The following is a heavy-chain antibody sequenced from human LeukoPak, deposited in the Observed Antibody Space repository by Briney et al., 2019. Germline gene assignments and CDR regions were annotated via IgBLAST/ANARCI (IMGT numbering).Heavy chain of an antibody. CDR1: GFTFSSYA. Sequence: GGSLRLSCAASGFTFSSYAMSWVRQAPGKGLEWVSAISGSGGSTYYADSVKGRFTISRDNSKNTLYLQMNSLRAEDTAVYYCARRRDGYNWVYFDLWGRGTLVTVSS. J-gene: IGHJ2*01. D-gene: IGHD5-24*01. V-gene: IGHV3-23*01. CDR2: ISGSGGST. CDR3: ARRRDGYNWVYFDL.